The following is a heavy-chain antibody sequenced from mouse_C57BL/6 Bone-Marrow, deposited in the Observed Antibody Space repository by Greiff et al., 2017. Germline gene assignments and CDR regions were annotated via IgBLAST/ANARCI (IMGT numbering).Heavy chain of an antibody. Sequence: VKLMESGPGLVQPSQSLSITCTVSGFSLTSYGVHWVRQSPGKGLEWLGVIWSGGSTDYNAAFISRLSISKDNSKSQVFFKMNSLQADDTAIYYCARRIRYYYGSSYCAMDYWGQGTSVTVSS. J-gene: IGHJ4*01. CDR2: IWSGGST. CDR1: GFSLTSYG. D-gene: IGHD1-1*01. V-gene: IGHV2-2*01. CDR3: ARRIRYYYGSSYCAMDY.